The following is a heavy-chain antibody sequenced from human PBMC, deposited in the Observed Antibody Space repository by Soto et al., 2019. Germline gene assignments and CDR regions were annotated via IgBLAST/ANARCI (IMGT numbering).Heavy chain of an antibody. CDR2: IGSDGSST. Sequence: PGGSLRLPCAASGFTFRSYWMHWVRQAPGKGLAWVARIGSDGSSTSYADSVKGRFTISRDNAKNTLYLQMNSLRAEDTAVYYCALKHSSGWASFYYYMVVWGKGTTVTVPS. CDR3: ALKHSSGWASFYYYMVV. J-gene: IGHJ6*03. D-gene: IGHD6-25*01. CDR1: GFTFRSYW. V-gene: IGHV3-74*01.